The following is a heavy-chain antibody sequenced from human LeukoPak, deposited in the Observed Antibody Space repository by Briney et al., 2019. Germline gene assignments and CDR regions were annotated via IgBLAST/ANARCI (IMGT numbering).Heavy chain of an antibody. CDR1: GGTFSSYA. CDR3: ARNNLLHCSSTSCPSGYYYYYYMDV. Sequence: GASVKVSCKASGGTFSSYAISWVRQAPGQGLEWMGGIIPVFGTANYAQKFQGRVTITADESTSTAYMELSSLRSEDTAVYYCARNNLLHCSSTSCPSGYYYYYYMDVWGKGTTVTVSS. J-gene: IGHJ6*03. D-gene: IGHD2-2*01. CDR2: IIPVFGTA. V-gene: IGHV1-69*13.